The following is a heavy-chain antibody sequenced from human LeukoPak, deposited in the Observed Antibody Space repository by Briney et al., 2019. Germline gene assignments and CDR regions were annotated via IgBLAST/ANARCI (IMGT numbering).Heavy chain of an antibody. CDR1: GGSITSGDYY. CDR3: AKTQTMMGAFDI. J-gene: IGHJ3*02. CDR2: IYNSGST. Sequence: SETLSLTCTVSGGSITSGDYYWSWIRQPPGKGLEWIGYIYNSGSTYYNPSLKSRVTITVDTSKKQFSLKLSSVTAADTAVYYCAKTQTMMGAFDIWGQGTKVTVSS. V-gene: IGHV4-30-4*01. D-gene: IGHD3-22*01.